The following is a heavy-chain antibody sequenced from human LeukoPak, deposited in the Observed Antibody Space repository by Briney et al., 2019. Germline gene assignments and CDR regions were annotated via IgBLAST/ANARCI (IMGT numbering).Heavy chain of an antibody. J-gene: IGHJ4*02. CDR3: NQRIAGRITIFGVVITHDY. D-gene: IGHD3-3*01. Sequence: PGGSLRPSCAASGFTFSSYAMSWVRQAPGKGLEWVSAISGSGGSTYYADSVKGRFTISRDNSKNTLYLQMNSLRAEDTAVYYCNQRIAGRITIFGVVITHDYWGQGTLVTVSS. V-gene: IGHV3-23*01. CDR2: ISGSGGST. CDR1: GFTFSSYA.